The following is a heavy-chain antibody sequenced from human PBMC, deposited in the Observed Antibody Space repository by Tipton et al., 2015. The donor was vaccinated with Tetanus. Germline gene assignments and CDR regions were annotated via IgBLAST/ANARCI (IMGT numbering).Heavy chain of an antibody. J-gene: IGHJ6*02. Sequence: TVSGFSARSKYMSWVRQAAGRGLEWVSVIYSGGNTHYVDSVKGRFTISRDNSKNMLYLQMNNLRVEDTAVYYCARHLTVSGVDYNYGMDVWGQGTTVTVSS. CDR1: GFSARSKY. CDR2: IYSGGNT. D-gene: IGHD1-26*01. V-gene: IGHV3-53*01. CDR3: ARHLTVSGVDYNYGMDV.